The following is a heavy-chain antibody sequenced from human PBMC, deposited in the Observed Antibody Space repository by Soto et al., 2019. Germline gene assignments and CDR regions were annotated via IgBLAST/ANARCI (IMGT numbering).Heavy chain of an antibody. CDR2: IDPSDSYT. J-gene: IGHJ4*02. CDR1: GYSFTSYW. CDR3: GRYPSHPYYYDSRGYSDY. Sequence: GEALKISCKGSGYSFTSYWISWVRQMPGKGLEWMGRIDPSDSYTNYSPSFQGHVTISADKSISTAYLQWSSLKASDTAMYYWGRYPSHPYYYDSRGYSDYWGPRPLVTVSS. D-gene: IGHD3-22*01. V-gene: IGHV5-10-1*01.